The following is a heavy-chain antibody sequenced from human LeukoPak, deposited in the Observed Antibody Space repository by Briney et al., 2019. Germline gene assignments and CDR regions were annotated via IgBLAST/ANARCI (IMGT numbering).Heavy chain of an antibody. J-gene: IGHJ5*02. CDR3: ARSFSVAGTAWFDP. CDR2: IYTSGST. D-gene: IGHD6-19*01. Sequence: PSETLSLTCSVSGGSIGSFYWSWTRQPAGKGLEWIGRIYTSGSTNYNPSLKSRVTMSIDTSKNQFSLNVTSVTAADTAVYYCARSFSVAGTAWFDPWGQGTLVTVSS. CDR1: GGSIGSFY. V-gene: IGHV4-4*07.